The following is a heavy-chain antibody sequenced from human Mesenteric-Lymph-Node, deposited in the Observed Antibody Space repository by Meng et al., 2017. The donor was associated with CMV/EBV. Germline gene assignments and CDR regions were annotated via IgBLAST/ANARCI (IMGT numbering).Heavy chain of an antibody. CDR1: GGTLSSYT. Sequence: QVQLVQSGAEVKKPGSSVKVSCKASGGTLSSYTISWVQKAPGQGLEWMGRISPILGIANYAKKFQGRVKITADKSTSTAYMELSSLRSEDTAVYYCAGGIAAAGSRWFDPWGQGTLVTVSS. CDR3: AGGIAAAGSRWFDP. V-gene: IGHV1-69*02. D-gene: IGHD6-13*01. J-gene: IGHJ5*02. CDR2: ISPILGIA.